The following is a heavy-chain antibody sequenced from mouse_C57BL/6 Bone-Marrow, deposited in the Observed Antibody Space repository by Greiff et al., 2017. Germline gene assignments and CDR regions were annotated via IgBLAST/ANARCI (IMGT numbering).Heavy chain of an antibody. CDR3: VRQGGCLRGAMDY. CDR2: IRSKSNNYAT. Sequence: EVKLVESGGGLVQPKGSLKLSCAASGFSFNTYALNWVRQAPGKGLEWVARIRSKSNNYATYYADSVKDRFTISRDDSESMLYLQMNNLKTEDTAMYYCVRQGGCLRGAMDYWGQGTSVTVSA. D-gene: IGHD2-2*01. J-gene: IGHJ4*01. CDR1: GFSFNTYA. V-gene: IGHV10-1*01.